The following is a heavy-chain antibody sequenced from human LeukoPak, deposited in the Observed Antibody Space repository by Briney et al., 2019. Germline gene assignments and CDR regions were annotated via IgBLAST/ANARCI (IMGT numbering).Heavy chain of an antibody. CDR3: TRLSDCTNGVCAIN. V-gene: IGHV3-73*01. Sequence: GGSLRLSCAASGFTFSGSPMHWVRQASGKGLEWVGRIRSKANSHTTAYAASVKGRFTISRDDSKNTAYLQMNSLKTEDTAVYYCTRLSDCTNGVCAINWGQGTLVTVSS. D-gene: IGHD2-8*01. CDR1: GFTFSGSP. J-gene: IGHJ4*02. CDR2: IRSKANSHTT.